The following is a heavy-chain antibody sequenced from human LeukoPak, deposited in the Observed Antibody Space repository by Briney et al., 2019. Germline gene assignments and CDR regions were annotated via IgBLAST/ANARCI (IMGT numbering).Heavy chain of an antibody. Sequence: GGSLRLSCAASGFTFSSYSMNWVRQAPGKGLEWVSSISSSSSYIYYADSVKGRFTISRDNAKNSLYLQMNSLRAKDTAVYYCASAPRFLEWLLLTQQNSEYYFDYWGQGTLVTVSS. D-gene: IGHD3-3*01. CDR1: GFTFSSYS. J-gene: IGHJ4*02. CDR3: ASAPRFLEWLLLTQQNSEYYFDY. V-gene: IGHV3-21*01. CDR2: ISSSSSYI.